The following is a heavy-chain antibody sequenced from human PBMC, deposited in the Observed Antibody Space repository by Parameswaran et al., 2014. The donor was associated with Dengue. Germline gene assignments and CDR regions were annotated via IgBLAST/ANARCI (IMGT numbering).Heavy chain of an antibody. V-gene: IGHV4-34*01. CDR3: ATRIRRGYSYGYRYYFDY. D-gene: IGHD5-18*01. Sequence: VRQAPGKGLEWIGEINHSGSTNYNPSLKSRVTISVDTSKNQFSLKLSSVTAADTAVYYCATRIRRGYSYGYRYYFDYWGQGTLVTVSS. CDR2: INHSGST. J-gene: IGHJ4*02.